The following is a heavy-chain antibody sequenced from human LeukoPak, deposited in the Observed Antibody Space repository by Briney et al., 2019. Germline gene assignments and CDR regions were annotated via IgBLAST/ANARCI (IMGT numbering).Heavy chain of an antibody. CDR2: ISYDGGNK. J-gene: IGHJ6*02. CDR3: AKGPRGYGAGSYNYYYYGMDV. CDR1: GFTFSEYV. Sequence: GGSLRLSCAASGFTFSEYVMRWVRQAPGKGLEWGALISYDGGNKFYADSVKGRFTISRDNSKNTLYLQMNSLRAEDTAVYYCAKGPRGYGAGSYNYYYYGMDVWGQGTTVTVSS. V-gene: IGHV3-30*18. D-gene: IGHD3-10*01.